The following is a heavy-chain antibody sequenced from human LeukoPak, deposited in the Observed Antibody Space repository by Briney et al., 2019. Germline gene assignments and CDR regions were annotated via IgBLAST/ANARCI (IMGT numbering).Heavy chain of an antibody. J-gene: IGHJ4*02. Sequence: QPGGSLRLSCGASGFSFSSYWMHWVRQAPGKGLMWVSRVNNDGSSTTYADSVEGRFTISRDNARNTLYLQMNSLRAEDTAVYYCARSSYPYYFDCWGQGTLVTVSS. CDR1: GFSFSSYW. V-gene: IGHV3-74*01. CDR2: VNNDGSST. D-gene: IGHD6-19*01. CDR3: ARSSYPYYFDC.